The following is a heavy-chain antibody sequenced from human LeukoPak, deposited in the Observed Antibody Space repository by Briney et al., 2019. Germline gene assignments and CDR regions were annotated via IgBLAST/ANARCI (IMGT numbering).Heavy chain of an antibody. CDR3: ARGVAAAISY. J-gene: IGHJ4*02. CDR2: INHSGST. D-gene: IGHD6-13*01. CDR1: GGSFSGYY. V-gene: IGHV4-34*01. Sequence: SETLSLTCAVYGGSFSGYYWSWIRQPPGKGLEWIGEINHSGSTNYNPSLKSRVTISVDTSKNQFSLKLSSVTAADTAVYYCARGVAAAISYWGQGTLVTVSS.